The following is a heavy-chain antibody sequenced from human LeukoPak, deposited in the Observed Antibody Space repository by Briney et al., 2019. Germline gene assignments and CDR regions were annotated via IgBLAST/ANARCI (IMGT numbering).Heavy chain of an antibody. J-gene: IGHJ2*01. V-gene: IGHV5-51*01. CDR3: ARRVAVAGHLYWYFDL. CDR1: GYSFTSYW. CDR2: IYPGDSDT. Sequence: KDGESLKISCKGSGYSFTSYWIGWVRQMPEKGLEWMGIIYPGDSDTRYSPSFQGQVTISADKSISTAYLQWSSLKASDTAMYYCARRVAVAGHLYWYFDLWGRGTLVTVSS. D-gene: IGHD6-19*01.